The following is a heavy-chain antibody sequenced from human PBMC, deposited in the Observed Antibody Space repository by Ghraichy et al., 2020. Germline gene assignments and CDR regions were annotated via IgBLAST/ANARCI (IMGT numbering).Heavy chain of an antibody. D-gene: IGHD3-16*01. V-gene: IGHV3-64D*06. CDR2: ISDIGGET. CDR3: LWGGFDC. J-gene: IGHJ4*02. Sequence: GGSLRLSCSASGFIFSNYYMHWVRQAPGQGLKYVSSISDIGGETYYADSVKGRFTISRDNSKNTMYLHMSSVRVEDTGVYYCLWGGFDCSGQGALVTVSS. CDR1: GFIFSNYY.